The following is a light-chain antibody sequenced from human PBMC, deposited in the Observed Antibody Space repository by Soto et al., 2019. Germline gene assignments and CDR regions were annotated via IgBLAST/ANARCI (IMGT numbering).Light chain of an antibody. CDR1: SSGVGGYNY. CDR2: DVS. Sequence: QSVLTQPASVSGSPGQSITISCTGTSSGVGGYNYVSWYQHHPGKAPKLMIFDVSNRPSGVSNRFSGSKSGNTASLTISALQPADEADYYRISYTTSDSRHIVCRTGTKVTGL. CDR3: ISYTTSDSRHIV. J-gene: IGLJ1*01. V-gene: IGLV2-14*03.